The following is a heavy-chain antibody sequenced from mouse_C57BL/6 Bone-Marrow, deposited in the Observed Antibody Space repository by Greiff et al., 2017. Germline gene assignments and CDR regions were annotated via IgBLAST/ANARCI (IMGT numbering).Heavy chain of an antibody. D-gene: IGHD2-12*01. J-gene: IGHJ3*01. Sequence: QVQLQQPGAELVRPGSSVKLSCKASGYTFTSYWMDWVKQRPGQGLEWIGNIYPSDSETHYNQKFKDKATLTVNKSSSTAYMQLSSLTSEDSAVYYCAILYGIFAYWGQGTLVTVSA. CDR1: GYTFTSYW. CDR2: IYPSDSET. V-gene: IGHV1-61*01. CDR3: AILYGIFAY.